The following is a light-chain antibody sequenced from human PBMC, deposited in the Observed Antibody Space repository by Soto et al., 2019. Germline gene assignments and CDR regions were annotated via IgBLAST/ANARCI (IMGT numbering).Light chain of an antibody. CDR3: AAWDDSLNGVV. Sequence: QSVLTQPPSVSGAPGQGVTISCTGSRSNIGAGYDVHWYQQFPGAAPKLLIYNTYYRPSGVPDRFSGSKSGTSASLAISGLQSEDEADYYCAAWDDSLNGVVFGGGTQLTVL. CDR1: RSNIGAGYD. CDR2: NTY. J-gene: IGLJ3*02. V-gene: IGLV1-40*01.